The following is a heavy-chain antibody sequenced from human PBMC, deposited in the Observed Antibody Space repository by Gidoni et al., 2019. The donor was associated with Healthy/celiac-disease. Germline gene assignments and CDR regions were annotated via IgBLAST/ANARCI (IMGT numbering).Heavy chain of an antibody. D-gene: IGHD1-26*01. V-gene: IGHV1-8*01. CDR1: GYTFTSYD. Sequence: QVQLVQSGAEVQKPGASVQVSCQASGYTFTSYDINWVRQATGQGLEWMGWMNPNSGNTGYAQKFQGRVTMTRNTSISTAYMELSSLRSEDTAVYYCARGAKKWELRDYWGQGTLVTVSS. CDR2: MNPNSGNT. J-gene: IGHJ4*02. CDR3: ARGAKKWELRDY.